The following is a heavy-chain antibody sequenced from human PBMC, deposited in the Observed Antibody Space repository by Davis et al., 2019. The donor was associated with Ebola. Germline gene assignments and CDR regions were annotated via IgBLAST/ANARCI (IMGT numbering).Heavy chain of an antibody. CDR2: ISAYKGNT. CDR3: ARDLVDASGSYYKTPYGMDV. J-gene: IGHJ6*02. D-gene: IGHD3-10*01. CDR1: GYTFTSYG. V-gene: IGHV1-18*01. Sequence: AASVKVSCKASGYTFTSYGISWVRQAPGQGLEWMGWISAYKGNTNYAQKLQGRVTMTTDTSTSTVYMELRSLRSDDTAVYYCARDLVDASGSYYKTPYGMDVWGQGTTVTVSS.